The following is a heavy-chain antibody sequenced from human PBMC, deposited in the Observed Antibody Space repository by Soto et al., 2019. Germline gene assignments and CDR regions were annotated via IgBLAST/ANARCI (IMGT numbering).Heavy chain of an antibody. CDR3: ARDIVVVTRTGGFDP. D-gene: IGHD2-2*01. Sequence: SQTLSLTGAISVESVSSNSAAWNWIRQSPSRGLEWLGRTYYRSKWYNDYAVSVKSRITINPDTSKNQFSLQLNSVTPEDTAVYYCARDIVVVTRTGGFDPWGQGTLVTVSS. CDR2: TYYRSKWYN. CDR1: VESVSSNSAA. V-gene: IGHV6-1*01. J-gene: IGHJ5*02.